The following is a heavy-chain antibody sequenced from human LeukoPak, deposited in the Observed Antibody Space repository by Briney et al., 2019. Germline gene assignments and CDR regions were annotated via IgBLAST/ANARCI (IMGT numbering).Heavy chain of an antibody. D-gene: IGHD3-22*01. CDR2: IYYSGST. Sequence: PSETLSLTCTVSGGSISSYYWSWIRQPPGKGLEWIGYIYYSGSTNYNPSLKSRVTISVDTSKNQFSLKLSSVTAADTAVYYYARHYYDSSAAFDYWGQGTLVTVSS. J-gene: IGHJ4*02. CDR3: ARHYYDSSAAFDY. V-gene: IGHV4-59*08. CDR1: GGSISSYY.